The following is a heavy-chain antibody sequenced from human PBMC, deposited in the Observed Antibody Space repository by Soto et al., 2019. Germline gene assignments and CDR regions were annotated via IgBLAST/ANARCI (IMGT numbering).Heavy chain of an antibody. Sequence: ITLKESGPTLVKPTQTLTLTCTFSGFSLNTGGVGVGWVRQXRGKAMEWLALIYWDDDERYRPSLRSRLNITKDTINNXVVLTMTHMDPEDTATYYCVRNWRYYGGDYYYGMDAWGQGTTVTVSS. CDR1: GFSLNTGGVG. CDR3: VRNWRYYGGDYYYGMDA. D-gene: IGHD3-10*01. V-gene: IGHV2-5*02. J-gene: IGHJ6*02. CDR2: IYWDDDE.